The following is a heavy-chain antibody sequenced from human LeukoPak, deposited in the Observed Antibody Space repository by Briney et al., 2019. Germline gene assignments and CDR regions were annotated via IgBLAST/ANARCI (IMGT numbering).Heavy chain of an antibody. Sequence: SVKVSCKASGGTSSSYAISWVRQAPGQGLEWMGGIIPIFGTANYAQKFQGRVTITADESTSTAYMELSSLRSEDTAVYYCARGGIPIQLWPHYLDYWGQGTLVTVSS. CDR2: IIPIFGTA. CDR3: ARGGIPIQLWPHYLDY. D-gene: IGHD5-18*01. J-gene: IGHJ4*02. V-gene: IGHV1-69*01. CDR1: GGTSSSYA.